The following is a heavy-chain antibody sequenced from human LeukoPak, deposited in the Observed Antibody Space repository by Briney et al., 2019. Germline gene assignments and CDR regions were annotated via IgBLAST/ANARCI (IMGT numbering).Heavy chain of an antibody. CDR2: INPSGGST. J-gene: IGHJ4*02. Sequence: VASVKVSCKASGYTFTSYYMHWVRQAPGQGLEWMGIINPSGGSTSYAQKFQGRVTMTTDTSTSTAYMEMRSLRSDDTAVYYCARARGAGYYQNFDYWGQGTLVTVSS. CDR3: ARARGAGYYQNFDY. D-gene: IGHD3-9*01. V-gene: IGHV1-46*01. CDR1: GYTFTSYY.